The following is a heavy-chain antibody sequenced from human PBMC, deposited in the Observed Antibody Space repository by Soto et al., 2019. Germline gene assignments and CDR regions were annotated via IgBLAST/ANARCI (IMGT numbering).Heavy chain of an antibody. J-gene: IGHJ4*02. Sequence: ASVKVSCNASGYTFTGYYMHWVRQAPGQGLEWMGWINPNSGGTKYPQKFQGRVTMTRDTSITTVYMSLSGLKSDDTAVYYCARDLSKGGGSAGFEYRGQGTLVNVS. V-gene: IGHV1-2*02. D-gene: IGHD2-15*01. CDR1: GYTFTGYY. CDR3: ARDLSKGGGSAGFEY. CDR2: INPNSGGT.